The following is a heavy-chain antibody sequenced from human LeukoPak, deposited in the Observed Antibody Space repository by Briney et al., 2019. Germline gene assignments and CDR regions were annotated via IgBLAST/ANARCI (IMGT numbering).Heavy chain of an antibody. CDR1: GGSISSGSYY. J-gene: IGHJ4*02. CDR2: IYTSGST. CDR3: ARDHDGVGATGGREGGY. Sequence: SETLSLTCTVSGGSISSGSYYWSWIRQPAGKGLEWIGRIYTSGSTNYNPSLKSRVTISVDTSKNQFSLKLSSVTAADTAVYYCARDHDGVGATGGREGGYWGQGTLVTASS. D-gene: IGHD1-26*01. V-gene: IGHV4-61*02.